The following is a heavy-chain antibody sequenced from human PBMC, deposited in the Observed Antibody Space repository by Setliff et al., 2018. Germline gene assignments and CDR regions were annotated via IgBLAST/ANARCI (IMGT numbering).Heavy chain of an antibody. J-gene: IGHJ3*02. D-gene: IGHD3-10*01. V-gene: IGHV3-74*01. CDR1: GFTFSSYW. CDR3: ARVGYYGSGTPNAFDI. Sequence: GESLKISCAASGFTFSSYWMHWVRQAPGKGLVWVSRINSDGSSTSYADSVKGRFTISRDNAKNTLYLQMNSLRAEDTAVYYCARVGYYGSGTPNAFDIWGQGTMVTVSS. CDR2: INSDGSST.